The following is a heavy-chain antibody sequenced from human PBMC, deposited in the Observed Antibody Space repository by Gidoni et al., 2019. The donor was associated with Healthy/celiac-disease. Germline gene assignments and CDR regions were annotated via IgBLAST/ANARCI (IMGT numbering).Heavy chain of an antibody. CDR2: ISGSGGST. CDR3: AKGLDDFWSGSYYFDY. J-gene: IGHJ4*02. CDR1: GFTVSSYA. D-gene: IGHD3-3*01. V-gene: IGHV3-23*01. Sequence: EVQLLESGGGLVQPGGSLRLSCAASGFTVSSYAMSWVRQAPGMGLGCVSAISGSGGSTYYADSVKGRFTISRDNSKNTLYLQMNSLRAEDTAVYYCAKGLDDFWSGSYYFDYWGQGTLVTVSS.